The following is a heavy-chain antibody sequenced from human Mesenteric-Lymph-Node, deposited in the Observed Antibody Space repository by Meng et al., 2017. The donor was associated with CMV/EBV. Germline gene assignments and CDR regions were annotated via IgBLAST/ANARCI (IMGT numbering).Heavy chain of an antibody. Sequence: SDFTFGNYYMSWIRQAPGKGLQWVSYISSSSGYTNYAGAVKGRFTISRDNAKNFLYLQMNNLRAEDTALYYCARVYYSGSWTTPFDCWGQGTLVTVSS. CDR1: DFTFGNYY. V-gene: IGHV3-11*06. CDR3: ARVYYSGSWTTPFDC. D-gene: IGHD3-10*01. CDR2: ISSSSGYT. J-gene: IGHJ4*02.